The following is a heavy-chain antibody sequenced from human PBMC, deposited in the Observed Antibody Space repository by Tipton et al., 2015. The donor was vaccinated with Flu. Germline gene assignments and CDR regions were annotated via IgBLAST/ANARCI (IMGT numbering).Heavy chain of an antibody. CDR1: GGSINSYY. CDR2: ISMGGRT. D-gene: IGHD2-2*01. V-gene: IGHV4-4*07. CDR3: ARDPSLGMPDYFDF. Sequence: LRLSCSVSGGSINSYYWSWIRQPAGKGLEWIGRISMGGRTNYNPSLKSRVTMSVDLFKNQISLRLSSVTAADTAVYYCARDPSLGMPDYFDFWGQGTLVTVSS. J-gene: IGHJ4*02.